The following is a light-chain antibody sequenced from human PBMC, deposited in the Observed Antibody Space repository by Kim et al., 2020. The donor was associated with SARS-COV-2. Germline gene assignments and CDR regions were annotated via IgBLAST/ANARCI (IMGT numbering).Light chain of an antibody. Sequence: DIQMTQSPSTLSASVGDRVTITCRSSHSISNWLAWYQQKPGTAPKLLIYKASSLESVVPSRFSGSGSGTEFTLTITSLQPDDFATYYCQQYNSYSPWTFGQGTKVDIK. CDR1: HSISNW. J-gene: IGKJ1*01. V-gene: IGKV1-5*03. CDR2: KAS. CDR3: QQYNSYSPWT.